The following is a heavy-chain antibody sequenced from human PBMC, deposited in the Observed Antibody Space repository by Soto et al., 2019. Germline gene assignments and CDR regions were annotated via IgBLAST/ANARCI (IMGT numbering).Heavy chain of an antibody. Sequence: SETLSLTCAVYGGPFSGYYWSWIRQPPGKGLGWIGEINHSGSTNYNPSLKSRVTISVDTSKNQFSLKLSSVTAADTAVYYCARGVPGYDFWSGYLAYDYFDYWGQGTLVTVSS. D-gene: IGHD3-3*01. J-gene: IGHJ4*02. CDR1: GGPFSGYY. V-gene: IGHV4-34*01. CDR2: INHSGST. CDR3: ARGVPGYDFWSGYLAYDYFDY.